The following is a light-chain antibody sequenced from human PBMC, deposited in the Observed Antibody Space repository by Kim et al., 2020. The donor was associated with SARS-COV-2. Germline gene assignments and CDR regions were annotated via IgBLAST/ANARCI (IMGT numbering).Light chain of an antibody. CDR3: SSYTSSSTWV. CDR2: DVN. V-gene: IGLV2-14*04. J-gene: IGLJ3*02. CDR1: SSDVGGYNY. Sequence: GQSITISCTGTSSDVGGYNYVSWYQQHPGKAPKLMIYDVNKRPSGVSNRFSGSKSGNTASLTISGLQAEDEDDYYCSSYTSSSTWVFGGGTQLTVL.